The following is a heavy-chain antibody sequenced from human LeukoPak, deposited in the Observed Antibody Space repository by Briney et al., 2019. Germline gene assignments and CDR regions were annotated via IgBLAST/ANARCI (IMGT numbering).Heavy chain of an antibody. CDR2: VKTDGSST. D-gene: IGHD2-15*01. CDR3: ARWVVVVVAAIGWFDP. CDR1: GFTFINYW. Sequence: GGSLRLSCAASGFTFINYWMHWVRQAPGKGLVWVSRVKTDGSSTNYADSVKGRFTISRDNAKNTLYLQMNSLRAEDTAVYYCARWVVVVVAAIGWFDPWGQGTLVTVSS. V-gene: IGHV3-74*01. J-gene: IGHJ5*02.